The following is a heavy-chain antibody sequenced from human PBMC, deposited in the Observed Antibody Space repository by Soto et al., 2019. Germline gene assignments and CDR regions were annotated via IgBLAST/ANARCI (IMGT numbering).Heavy chain of an antibody. J-gene: IGHJ4*02. CDR3: VRGDNWDEGASDY. CDR2: IWSDGNNR. Sequence: QVQLVESGGGVVQPGRSLRLSCAASGFMFSNHGMHWVRQAPGKGLEWVAVIWSDGNNRYYADSVKGRFTISRDNSKNTVYLQMNSLRAEDTAVYYCVRGDNWDEGASDYWGQGTLVTVSS. CDR1: GFMFSNHG. D-gene: IGHD1-1*01. V-gene: IGHV3-33*01.